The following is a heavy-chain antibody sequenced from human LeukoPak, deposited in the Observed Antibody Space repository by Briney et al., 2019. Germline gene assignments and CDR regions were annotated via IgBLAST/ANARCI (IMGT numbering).Heavy chain of an antibody. D-gene: IGHD2-2*01. CDR3: ARMSSSRLPGY. V-gene: IGHV3-48*01. J-gene: IGHJ4*02. Sequence: GGSLRLSCAASGFTFSNHSMNWVRQAPGKGLEWISYISSSSSARYYAGSVKGRFTISRDDASNSLYLQMNSLKAEDTAIYYCARMSSSRLPGYWGQGALVTVSS. CDR1: GFTFSNHS. CDR2: ISSSSSAR.